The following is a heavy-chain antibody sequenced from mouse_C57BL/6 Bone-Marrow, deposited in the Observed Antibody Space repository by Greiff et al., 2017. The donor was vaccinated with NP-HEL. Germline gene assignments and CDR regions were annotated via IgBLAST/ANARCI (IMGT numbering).Heavy chain of an antibody. D-gene: IGHD3-2*02. CDR2: IYYDGSST. J-gene: IGHJ2*01. V-gene: IGHV5-16*01. CDR1: GFTFSDYY. Sequence: EVKLVESEGGLVQPGSSMKLSCTASGFTFSDYYMAWVRQVPEKGLEWVANIYYDGSSTYYLYSLKSRFILSSDTAKNILYLQMSSRKSEDTATDYCAREWTAQATYFDYWGQGTTLTVSS. CDR3: AREWTAQATYFDY.